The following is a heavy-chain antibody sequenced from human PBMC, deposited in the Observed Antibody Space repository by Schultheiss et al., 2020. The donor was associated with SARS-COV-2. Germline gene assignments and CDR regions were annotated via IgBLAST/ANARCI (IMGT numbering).Heavy chain of an antibody. CDR1: GFTFSASD. J-gene: IGHJ4*02. Sequence: GGSLRLSCAASGFTFSASDFHWVRQVTGEGLEWVASIDVTGTIYYAGSVQGRFTVSRDNSKNTLYLQMNSLRAEDTAVYYCAKDLHIVWYIFDYWGQGTLVTVSS. CDR3: AKDLHIVWYIFDY. D-gene: IGHD2-21*01. CDR2: IDVTGTI. V-gene: IGHV3-13*01.